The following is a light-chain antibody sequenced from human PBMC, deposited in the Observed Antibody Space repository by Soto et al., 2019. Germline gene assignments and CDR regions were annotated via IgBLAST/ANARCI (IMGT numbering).Light chain of an antibody. CDR3: GTWDSRLSAYV. Sequence: QSVLTQPPSVSAAPGQKVTISCSGSSSNIGNNYVSWYQQVPGTAPKLLIYDNNKRPSGIPDRFSGSKSGTSATLGITGLQTGDEADYYCGTWDSRLSAYVFGTGTNVTGL. CDR2: DNN. J-gene: IGLJ1*01. CDR1: SSNIGNNY. V-gene: IGLV1-51*01.